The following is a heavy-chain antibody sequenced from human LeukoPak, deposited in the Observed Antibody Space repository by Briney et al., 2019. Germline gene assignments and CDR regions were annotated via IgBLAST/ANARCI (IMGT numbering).Heavy chain of an antibody. CDR1: GGSISSYY. V-gene: IGHV4-59*01. J-gene: IGHJ5*02. Sequence: SETLSLTCTVSGGSISSYYWGWIRQPPGKGLEWIGYIYYSGNTNYNPSLKSRVTISADTSKNQFSLKLSSVTAADTAVYYCARLWSEGNWENWFDPWGQGTLVTVSS. CDR3: ARLWSEGNWENWFDP. CDR2: IYYSGNT. D-gene: IGHD3-3*01.